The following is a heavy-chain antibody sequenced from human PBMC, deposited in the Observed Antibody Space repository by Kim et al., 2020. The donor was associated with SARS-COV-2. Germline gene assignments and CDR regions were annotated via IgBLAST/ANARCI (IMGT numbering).Heavy chain of an antibody. CDR3: ARDGGIAVAGTYYFDY. V-gene: IGHV3-33*01. J-gene: IGHJ4*02. CDR1: GFTFSSYG. CDR2: IWYDGSNK. D-gene: IGHD6-19*01. Sequence: GGSLRLSCAASGFTFSSYGMHWVRQAPGKGLEWVAVIWYDGSNKYYADSVKGRFTISRDNSKNTLYLQMNSLRAEDTAVYYCARDGGIAVAGTYYFDYRGQGTMVTVSS.